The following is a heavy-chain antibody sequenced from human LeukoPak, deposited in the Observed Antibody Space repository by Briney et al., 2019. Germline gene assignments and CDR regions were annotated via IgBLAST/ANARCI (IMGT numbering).Heavy chain of an antibody. CDR1: GYTFTGYY. D-gene: IGHD3-16*01. Sequence: ASVKVSCKTSGYTFTGYYIYWVRQAPGQGLEWMGLINPNSDGTNYAQNFQGRVTMTSDTSITTVYMELSSLTSDDTAVYYCARDLFEGPLGESRGGYFDYWGQGTLVTVSS. J-gene: IGHJ4*02. V-gene: IGHV1-2*02. CDR2: INPNSDGT. CDR3: ARDLFEGPLGESRGGYFDY.